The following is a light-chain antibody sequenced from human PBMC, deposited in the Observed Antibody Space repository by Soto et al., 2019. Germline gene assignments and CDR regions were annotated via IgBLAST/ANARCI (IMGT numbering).Light chain of an antibody. CDR3: QQYNRYWT. CDR2: KAS. V-gene: IGKV1-5*03. J-gene: IGKJ1*01. CDR1: QSVCTW. Sequence: DIQMTQSPSTLSASVGDRVTISCRASQSVCTWVAWFQQKPGKAPNVVIYKASNLQSGVPSRFSGSGSGTDFTLTISSLQPEDFATYYCQQYNRYWTFGQGTKVEIK.